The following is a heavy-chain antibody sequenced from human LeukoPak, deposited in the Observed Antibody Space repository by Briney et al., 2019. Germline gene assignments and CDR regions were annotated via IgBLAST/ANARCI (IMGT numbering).Heavy chain of an antibody. Sequence: PGGSLRLSCAASGFTFSTYSMNWVRQAPGEGLEWVSSISSSGNYIYYADSVKGRFTISRDNSKNTLYLQMNSLRAEDTAVYYCAKDLRSTTRASEDDYWGQGTLVTVSS. CDR3: AKDLRSTTRASEDDY. CDR2: ISSSGNYI. CDR1: GFTFSTYS. V-gene: IGHV3-21*04. J-gene: IGHJ4*02. D-gene: IGHD4-11*01.